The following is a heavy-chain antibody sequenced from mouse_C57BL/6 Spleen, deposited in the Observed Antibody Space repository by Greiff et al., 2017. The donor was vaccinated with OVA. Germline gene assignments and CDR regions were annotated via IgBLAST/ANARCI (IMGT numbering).Heavy chain of an antibody. V-gene: IGHV5-17*01. CDR1: GFTFRDYG. J-gene: IGHJ2*01. CDR2: ISSGSSTL. CDR3: ARKDDGRTHFDY. Sequence: EVKLVESGGGLVKPGGSLKLSCAASGFTFRDYGMHWVRQAPEKGLEWVAYISSGSSTLYYADTVKGRFTISRDNAKNTLFLQMTSLRSEDTAVYYCARKDDGRTHFDYWGQGTTLTVSS. D-gene: IGHD1-1*01.